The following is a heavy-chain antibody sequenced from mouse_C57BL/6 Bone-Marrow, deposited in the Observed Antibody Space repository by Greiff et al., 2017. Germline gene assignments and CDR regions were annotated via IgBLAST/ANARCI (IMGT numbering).Heavy chain of an antibody. Sequence: EVKLVEPGGDLVKPGGSLKLSCAASGFTFSSYGMSWVRQTPDKRLEWVATISSGGSYTYYPDSVKGRFTISRDNAKNTLYRQMSSLRSEDTAMYYWARREYSYAMDYWGQGTSVTVSS. CDR1: GFTFSSYG. V-gene: IGHV5-6*02. CDR3: ARREYSYAMDY. CDR2: ISSGGSYT. J-gene: IGHJ4*01. D-gene: IGHD5-1*01.